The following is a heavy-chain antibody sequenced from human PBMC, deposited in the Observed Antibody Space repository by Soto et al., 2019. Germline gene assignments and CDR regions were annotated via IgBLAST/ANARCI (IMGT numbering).Heavy chain of an antibody. CDR3: ARDSRRKQPLGRVYYMDV. Sequence: PGGSLRLSCAASGFTFSDYYMSWIXXAPGKGLEWVSYISSSGSTIYYADSVKGRFTISRDNAKNSLYLQMNSLRAEDTAVYYCARDSRRKQPLGRVYYMDVWGKGTTVTVSS. J-gene: IGHJ6*03. CDR1: GFTFSDYY. CDR2: ISSSGSTI. V-gene: IGHV3-11*01. D-gene: IGHD3-10*01.